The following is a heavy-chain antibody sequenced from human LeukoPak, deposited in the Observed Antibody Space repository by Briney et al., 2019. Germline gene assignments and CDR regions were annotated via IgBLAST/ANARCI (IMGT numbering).Heavy chain of an antibody. J-gene: IGHJ3*02. CDR3: ARVGLWDSSGFNILEAFDT. D-gene: IGHD3-22*01. CDR1: GGSFSGYY. Sequence: SETLSLTCAVYGGSFSGYYWSWIRQPPGEGLEWIGEINHSGSTNYNPSLKSRVTISVDTSKNQFSLKLSSVTAADTAVYYCARVGLWDSSGFNILEAFDTWGQGTMVTVSS. CDR2: INHSGST. V-gene: IGHV4-34*01.